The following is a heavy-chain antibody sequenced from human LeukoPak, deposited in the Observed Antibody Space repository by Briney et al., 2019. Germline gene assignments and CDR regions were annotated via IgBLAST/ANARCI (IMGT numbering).Heavy chain of an antibody. J-gene: IGHJ4*02. V-gene: IGHV4-59*01. Sequence: SETLSLTCTVSGGSISSSYWSWIRQPPGRGLEWVGGSTNYNPSLKSRVTISVDTSKNQFSLKLSSVTAADTAVYYCARESVTTGYFDYWGQGTLVTVSS. D-gene: IGHD4-17*01. CDR2: GST. CDR3: ARESVTTGYFDY. CDR1: GGSISSSY.